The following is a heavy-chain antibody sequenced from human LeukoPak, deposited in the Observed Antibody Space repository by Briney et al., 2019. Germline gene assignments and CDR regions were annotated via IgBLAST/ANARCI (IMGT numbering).Heavy chain of an antibody. Sequence: GGSLRLSCAASGFTFNNYGMHWVRQAPGKGLEWVAFIRYNGNNQYYADSVKGRFTISRDNSKNTLYLQMNSLKGDDTAVYYCAKDSAFYYIDVWGKGTTVSISS. CDR1: GFTFNNYG. V-gene: IGHV3-30*02. D-gene: IGHD3-10*01. CDR3: AKDSAFYYIDV. J-gene: IGHJ6*03. CDR2: IRYNGNNQ.